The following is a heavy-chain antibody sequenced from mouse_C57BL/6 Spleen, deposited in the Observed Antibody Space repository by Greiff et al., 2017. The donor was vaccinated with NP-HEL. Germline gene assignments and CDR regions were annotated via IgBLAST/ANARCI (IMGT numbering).Heavy chain of an antibody. J-gene: IGHJ4*01. Sequence: EVHLVESGGGLVQPKGSLKLSCAASGFSFNTYAMNWVRQAPGKGLEWVARIRSKSNNYATYYADSVKDRFTISRDDSESMLYLQMNNLKTEDTAMYYCVSDGSSYYAMDYWGQGTSVTVSS. D-gene: IGHD1-1*01. CDR2: IRSKSNNYAT. V-gene: IGHV10-1*01. CDR1: GFSFNTYA. CDR3: VSDGSSYYAMDY.